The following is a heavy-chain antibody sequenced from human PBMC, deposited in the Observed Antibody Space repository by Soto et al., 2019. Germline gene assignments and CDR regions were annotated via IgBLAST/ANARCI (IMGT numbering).Heavy chain of an antibody. CDR3: ARDRFSLGYCSSTSCYGAFDI. D-gene: IGHD2-2*01. J-gene: IGHJ3*02. V-gene: IGHV1-69*13. CDR1: GYTFTSYA. CDR2: IIPIFGTA. Sequence: SVKVSCKASGYTFTSYAMHWVRQAPGQGLGWMGGIIPIFGTANYAQKFQGRVTITADESTSTAYMELSSLRSEDTAVYYCARDRFSLGYCSSTSCYGAFDIWGQGTMVTVSS.